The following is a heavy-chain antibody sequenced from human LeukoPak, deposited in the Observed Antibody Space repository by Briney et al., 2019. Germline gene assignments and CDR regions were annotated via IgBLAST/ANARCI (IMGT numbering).Heavy chain of an antibody. V-gene: IGHV3-30-3*01. J-gene: IGHJ2*01. CDR1: RFTFSTYA. D-gene: IGHD6-19*01. CDR2: ISYDGSHK. Sequence: GRSLGLSCAASRFTFSTYAMHWVRQAPGKGLEWVAVISYDGSHKFYADSVKGRFTISRDNSRNTLSLQMNSLSPEDTAIYYCAIGSRVAGKWYFDLWGRGTLVTVSS. CDR3: AIGSRVAGKWYFDL.